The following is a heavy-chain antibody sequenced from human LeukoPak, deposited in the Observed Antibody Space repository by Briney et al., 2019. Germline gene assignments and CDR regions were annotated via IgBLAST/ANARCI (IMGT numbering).Heavy chain of an antibody. CDR1: GGSFSGYY. Sequence: SETPSLTCAVYGGSFSGYYWSWIRQPPGKGLEWIGEINHSGSTNYNPSLKSRVTISVDTSKNQFSLKLSSVTAADTAVYYCARGRGSDWGLDPWGQGTLVTVSS. D-gene: IGHD3-16*01. CDR2: INHSGST. V-gene: IGHV4-34*01. J-gene: IGHJ5*02. CDR3: ARGRGSDWGLDP.